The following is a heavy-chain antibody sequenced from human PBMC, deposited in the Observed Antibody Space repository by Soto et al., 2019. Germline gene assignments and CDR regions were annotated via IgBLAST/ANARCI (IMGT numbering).Heavy chain of an antibody. CDR1: GGTFSSYT. V-gene: IGHV1-69*02. CDR3: ARGGRYYDSSGPEPYYFDY. Sequence: SVKVSCKASGGTFSSYTISWVRQAPGQGLEWMGRIIPILGIANYAQKFQGRVTITADKSTSTAYMELSSLRSEDTAVYYCARGGRYYDSSGPEPYYFDYWGQGTLVTVSS. J-gene: IGHJ4*02. D-gene: IGHD3-22*01. CDR2: IIPILGIA.